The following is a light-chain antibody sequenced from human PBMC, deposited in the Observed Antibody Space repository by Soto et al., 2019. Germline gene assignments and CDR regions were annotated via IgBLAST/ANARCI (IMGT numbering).Light chain of an antibody. J-gene: IGKJ4*01. CDR2: AAS. CDR3: QQANSFPLT. CDR1: QDIRTW. V-gene: IGKV1D-12*01. Sequence: DIQMTQSPSSVSASVEDRVTITCRASQDIRTWLAWYQQRPGRAPKLLIYAASSLHGGVPSRFSGSGSGTEFTLTIRSLQPEDFATYYCQQANSFPLTFGGGTKVEIK.